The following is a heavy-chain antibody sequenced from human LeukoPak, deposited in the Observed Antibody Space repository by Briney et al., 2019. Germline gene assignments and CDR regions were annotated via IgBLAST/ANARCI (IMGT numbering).Heavy chain of an antibody. Sequence: GGSLRLSCGASGFTFSSHSMKWVRQAPGKGGEWGSVITSSRDYLYYADTLKAPFTVSRAKAKNSLYLQLNSLRAEDTAVYYCVRESVYYGSCAYYNVLDYWGQATLATASS. D-gene: IGHD3-22*01. J-gene: IGHJ4*02. CDR3: VRESVYYGSCAYYNVLDY. CDR1: GFTFSSHS. V-gene: IGHV3-21*04. CDR2: ITSSRDYL.